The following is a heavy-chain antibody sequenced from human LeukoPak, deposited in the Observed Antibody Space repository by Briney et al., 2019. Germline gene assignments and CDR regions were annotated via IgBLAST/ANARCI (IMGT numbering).Heavy chain of an antibody. Sequence: ASVKVSCKVSGYTLTELSMHWVRQAPGKGLEWMGGFDPEDGETIYAQKFQGRVTMTEDTSTDTAYMELSSLRSEDTAVYYCARSAIGPAVAGTSYFDYWGQGTLVTVSS. J-gene: IGHJ4*02. D-gene: IGHD6-19*01. CDR2: FDPEDGET. V-gene: IGHV1-24*01. CDR1: GYTLTELS. CDR3: ARSAIGPAVAGTSYFDY.